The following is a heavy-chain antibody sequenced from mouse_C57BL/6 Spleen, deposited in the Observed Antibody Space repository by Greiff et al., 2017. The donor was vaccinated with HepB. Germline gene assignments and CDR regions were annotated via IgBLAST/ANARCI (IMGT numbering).Heavy chain of an antibody. V-gene: IGHV1-39*01. CDR1: GYSFTDYN. CDR2: INPNYGTT. D-gene: IGHD2-3*01. Sequence: EVKLQESGPELVKPGASVKISCKASGYSFTDYNMNWVKQSNGKSLEWIGVINPNYGTTSYNQKFKGKATLTVDQSSSTAYMQLNSLTSEDSAVYYCARSLDGYYAAWFAYWGQGTLVTVSA. J-gene: IGHJ3*01. CDR3: ARSLDGYYAAWFAY.